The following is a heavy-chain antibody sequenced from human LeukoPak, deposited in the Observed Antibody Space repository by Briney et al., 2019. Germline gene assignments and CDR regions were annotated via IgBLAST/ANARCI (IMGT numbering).Heavy chain of an antibody. V-gene: IGHV3-23*01. J-gene: IGHJ4*02. CDR2: IYENGGTT. D-gene: IGHD2-21*01. CDR3: AKDFRIGYSAHFDY. CDR1: GFTFRSHA. Sequence: GGSLRLPCVGSGFTFRSHAMSWVRQAPEKGLEFVSGIYENGGTTYYADSVKGRFSISRDNSKNTLYLQMDSLRSEDTAVYYCAKDFRIGYSAHFDYWGQGALVTVSS.